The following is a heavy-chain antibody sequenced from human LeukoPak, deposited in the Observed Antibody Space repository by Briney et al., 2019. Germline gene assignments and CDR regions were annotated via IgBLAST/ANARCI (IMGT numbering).Heavy chain of an antibody. J-gene: IGHJ4*02. CDR3: AKEGDYDILTGYYSGMALDY. Sequence: GGSLRLSCADSGYTFSSYGMSWVRQAPGKGLEWVSAISGSGDSTYYADSVKGRFTISRDNSKNTLYLQMNSLRAEDTAVYYCAKEGDYDILTGYYSGMALDYWGQGTLVTVSS. D-gene: IGHD3-9*01. V-gene: IGHV3-23*01. CDR1: GYTFSSYG. CDR2: ISGSGDST.